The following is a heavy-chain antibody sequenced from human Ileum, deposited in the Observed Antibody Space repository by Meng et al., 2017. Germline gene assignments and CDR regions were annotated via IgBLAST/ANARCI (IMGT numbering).Heavy chain of an antibody. CDR1: GGSMSGFY. V-gene: IGHV4-59*01. Sequence: GSLRLSCTVSGGSMSGFYWSWVRQPPGKGLEWIGYIYYSGNTKYNPSLQSRVTISVDTSKNQFSLNLRSVTAADTAVYYCAREKGVYSVRGSYRYDYWGQGTLVTVSS. CDR2: IYYSGNT. J-gene: IGHJ4*02. D-gene: IGHD3-16*02. CDR3: AREKGVYSVRGSYRYDY.